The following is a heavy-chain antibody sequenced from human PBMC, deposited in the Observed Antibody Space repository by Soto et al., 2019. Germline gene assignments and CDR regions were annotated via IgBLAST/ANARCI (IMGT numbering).Heavy chain of an antibody. Sequence: GGSLKISCNGSGYTFLTYWVGWVRQMHRQGLEWMGIINPADSDTSYSPSFQVQVTISADKSISTAYLQWSSLKASDTAIYYGARLTRARGLNSFYAMDVWGQGATVTVSS. CDR2: INPADSDT. CDR3: ARLTRARGLNSFYAMDV. V-gene: IGHV5-51*01. CDR1: GYTFLTYW. J-gene: IGHJ6*02. D-gene: IGHD3-10*01.